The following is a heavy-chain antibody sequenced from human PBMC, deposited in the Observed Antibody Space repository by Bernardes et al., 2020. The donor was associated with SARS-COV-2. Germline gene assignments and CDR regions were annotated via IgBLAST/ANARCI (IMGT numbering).Heavy chain of an antibody. CDR2: ISNDGGKN. CDR1: GFSFPSYG. V-gene: IGHV3-30*03. D-gene: IGHD5-12*01. J-gene: IGHJ4*02. Sequence: GGSLRLSCAASGFSFPSYGMHWVRQAPGPGLEWVALISNDGGKNSYAISVSGRFIVSRDNSKSKLYLQMNSLRAEETAVYYCARGEVLFEYKCISVRDYHFDNWGQGTRVSVSS. CDR3: ARGEVLFEYKCISVRDYHFDN.